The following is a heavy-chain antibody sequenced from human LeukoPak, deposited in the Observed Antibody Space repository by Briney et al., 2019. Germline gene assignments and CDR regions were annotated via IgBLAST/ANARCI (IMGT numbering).Heavy chain of an antibody. CDR1: GFTFSSYA. CDR2: ISGSGGST. V-gene: IGHV3-23*01. CDR3: AKSIAVAGKFDY. Sequence: PGGSLRLSCAASGFTFSSYAMSWVRQAPGKGLEWVSAISGSGGSTYYADSVKGRFTISRDNSKNTLYLQMNSLRAEDTAVYFCAKSIAVAGKFDYWGQGTLVTVSS. J-gene: IGHJ4*02. D-gene: IGHD6-19*01.